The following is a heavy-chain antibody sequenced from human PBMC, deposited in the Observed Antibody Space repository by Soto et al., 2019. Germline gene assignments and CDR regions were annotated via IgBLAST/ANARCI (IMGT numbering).Heavy chain of an antibody. Sequence: GASVKVSCKASGYTFTSYAMHWVRQAPGQRLEWMGWINAGNGNTKYSQKFQGRVTITRDTSASTAYMELSSLRSEDTAVYYCARDFHDFWSGYLIGSTGYFDYWGQGTLVTVSS. V-gene: IGHV1-3*01. CDR2: INAGNGNT. J-gene: IGHJ4*02. CDR1: GYTFTSYA. D-gene: IGHD3-3*01. CDR3: ARDFHDFWSGYLIGSTGYFDY.